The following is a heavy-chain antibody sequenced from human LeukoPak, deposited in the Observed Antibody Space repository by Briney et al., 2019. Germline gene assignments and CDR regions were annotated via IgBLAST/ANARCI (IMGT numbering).Heavy chain of an antibody. Sequence: GGSLRLSCAASGFTFSSYAMSWVRQAPGKGLEWVSAISGSGGSTYYADSVKGRFTIYRDNSKNTLYLQMNSLRAEDTAVYYCAKDSLLWFGELLFFDYWGQGTLVTVSS. CDR3: AKDSLLWFGELLFFDY. V-gene: IGHV3-23*01. CDR2: ISGSGGST. D-gene: IGHD3-10*01. CDR1: GFTFSSYA. J-gene: IGHJ4*02.